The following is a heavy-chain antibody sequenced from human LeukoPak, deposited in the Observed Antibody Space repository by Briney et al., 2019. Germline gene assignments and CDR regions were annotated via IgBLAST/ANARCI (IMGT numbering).Heavy chain of an antibody. CDR2: IYYSGST. J-gene: IGHJ5*02. CDR3: ARGAPLEWVYNWFDP. D-gene: IGHD3-3*01. Sequence: SETLSLTCTVSGGSISSSSYYWGWIRQPPGKGLEWIGSIYYSGSTYYNPSLKSRVTISVDTSKNQFSLKLSSVTAADTAVYYCARGAPLEWVYNWFDPWGQGTLVTVSS. V-gene: IGHV4-39*01. CDR1: GGSISSSSYY.